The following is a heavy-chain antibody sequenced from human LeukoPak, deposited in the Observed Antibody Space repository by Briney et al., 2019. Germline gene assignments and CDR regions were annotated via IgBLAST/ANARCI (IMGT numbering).Heavy chain of an antibody. CDR3: AKDLWTGSDHALGAFDI. CDR1: GFTFNNYG. D-gene: IGHD3/OR15-3a*01. Sequence: GGSLRLSCAASGFTFNNYGMHWARQAPGKGLEWVAAISFDGRNKYYADSVKGRFTISRDNSKNTLYLQMNSLRAEDTVVYYCAKDLWTGSDHALGAFDIWGQGTMVTVS. CDR2: ISFDGRNK. J-gene: IGHJ3*02. V-gene: IGHV3-30*18.